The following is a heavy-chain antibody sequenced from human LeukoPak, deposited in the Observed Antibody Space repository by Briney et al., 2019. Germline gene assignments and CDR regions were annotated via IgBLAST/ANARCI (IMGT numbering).Heavy chain of an antibody. CDR3: AKDDGGNLPTAFDV. CDR1: GFTFSSYV. J-gene: IGHJ3*01. V-gene: IGHV3-23*01. Sequence: GGSLRLPCAASGFTFSSYVMSWVRQAPGKGLEWVSVISGSGDSTYYTDSVKGRFTISRDNSKNTLYLQVNSLRADDTAVYYCAKDDGGNLPTAFDVWGQGTMVTVSS. CDR2: ISGSGDST. D-gene: IGHD4-23*01.